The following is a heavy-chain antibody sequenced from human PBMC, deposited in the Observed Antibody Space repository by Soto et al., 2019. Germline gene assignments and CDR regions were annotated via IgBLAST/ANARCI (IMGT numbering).Heavy chain of an antibody. CDR1: GFTFSDYS. V-gene: IGHV3-30-3*01. CDR2: ISYDGSNK. J-gene: IGHJ4*02. CDR3: ARDRCGGGSCYPFAY. D-gene: IGHD2-15*01. Sequence: QVQLVESGGGVVQPGRSLRLSCAASGFTFSDYSMLWVRQAPGKGLEWVALISYDGSNKYYADSVKGRFTSSRDNSKNTLYLQMNSLRAEDTAVYYCARDRCGGGSCYPFAYWGQGILVTVSS.